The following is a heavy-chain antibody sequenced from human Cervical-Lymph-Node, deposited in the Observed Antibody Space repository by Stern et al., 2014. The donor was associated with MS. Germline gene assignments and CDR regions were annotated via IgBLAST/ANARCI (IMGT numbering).Heavy chain of an antibody. CDR3: ARGRDCYKSHFDY. CDR1: GGSISSGGYY. D-gene: IGHD5-24*01. V-gene: IGHV4-31*03. CDR2: SDYSGSS. J-gene: IGHJ4*02. Sequence: QVQLQESGPGLVKPSQTLSLTCTVSGGSISSGGYYWSWIRQHPGKGLEWIGYSDYSGSSYYNPSLKSRVTISVDSSKNQFSLKLSSVTAADTAVYYCARGRDCYKSHFDYWGQGTLVTVSS.